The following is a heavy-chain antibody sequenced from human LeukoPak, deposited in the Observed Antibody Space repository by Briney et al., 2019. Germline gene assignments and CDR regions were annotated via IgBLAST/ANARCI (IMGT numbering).Heavy chain of an antibody. CDR2: ISGSGGST. Sequence: GGSLRLSCAASGFTFSSYAMSWVRQAPGKGLEWVSAISGSGGSTYYADSVKGRFTISRDNSKNMLYLQMNSLRAEDTAVYYCAKDWLVDYSNPFDYWGQGTLVTVSS. J-gene: IGHJ4*02. V-gene: IGHV3-23*01. CDR1: GFTFSSYA. CDR3: AKDWLVDYSNPFDY. D-gene: IGHD4-11*01.